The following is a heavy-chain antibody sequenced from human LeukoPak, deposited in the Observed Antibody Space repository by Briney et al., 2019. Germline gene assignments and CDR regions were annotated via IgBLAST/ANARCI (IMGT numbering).Heavy chain of an antibody. CDR1: GGSFSGYY. J-gene: IGHJ4*02. CDR3: TRTSAGWLQYS. Sequence: SETLSLTCAVYGGSFSGYYWSWIRQPPGKGLEWIGRIYSTGSTNYNPSLKSRVTISVDTSKNQFSLKLSSVTAADTAVYYCTRTSAGWLQYSWGQGTLVTVSS. V-gene: IGHV4-34*01. CDR2: IYSTGST. D-gene: IGHD5-24*01.